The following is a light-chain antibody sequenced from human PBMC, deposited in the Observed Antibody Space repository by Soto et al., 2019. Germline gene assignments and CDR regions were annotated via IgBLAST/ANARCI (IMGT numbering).Light chain of an antibody. CDR3: VQRSTWPWT. Sequence: IVLTQSPATLSLSPGARATLSCRAGQSGSNYLAWYQQKPGQALRLLIYDTFNRATGIPARFSGSRSGTDFTLTISSLEPEDLAVYFCVQRSTWPWTSGQGTKVEIK. V-gene: IGKV3-11*01. CDR1: QSGSNY. J-gene: IGKJ1*01. CDR2: DTF.